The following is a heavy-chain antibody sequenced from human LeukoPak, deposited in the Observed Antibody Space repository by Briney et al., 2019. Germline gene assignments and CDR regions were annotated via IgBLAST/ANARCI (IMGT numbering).Heavy chain of an antibody. Sequence: ASVKVSCKASGYTFTSYYMHWVRQAPGQGLEWMGIINPSGGSTSYAQKFQGRVTMTRDTSTSTVYMELSSLRSEDTAVYYCARATGCSGGSCYYHNNAFDIWGQGTMVTVSS. J-gene: IGHJ3*02. V-gene: IGHV1-46*01. CDR3: ARATGCSGGSCYYHNNAFDI. CDR2: INPSGGST. D-gene: IGHD2-15*01. CDR1: GYTFTSYY.